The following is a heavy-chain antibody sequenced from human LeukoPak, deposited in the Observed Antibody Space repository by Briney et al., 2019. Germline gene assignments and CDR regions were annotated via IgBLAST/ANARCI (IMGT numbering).Heavy chain of an antibody. CDR2: ISGNGGST. V-gene: IGHV3-23*01. J-gene: IGHJ4*02. D-gene: IGHD3-9*01. CDR3: AKDLIYDILTVGDPY. Sequence: GGSLRLSCAASGFTFSSYEMNWVRQAPGKGLEWVSAISGNGGSTYYADSVKGRFTISRDNSKNTLYLQVNSLRVDDTALYYCAKDLIYDILTVGDPYWGQGTLVTVSS. CDR1: GFTFSSYE.